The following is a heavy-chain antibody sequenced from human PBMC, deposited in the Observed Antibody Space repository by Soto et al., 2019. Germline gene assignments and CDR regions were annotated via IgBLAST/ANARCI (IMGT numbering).Heavy chain of an antibody. Sequence: QVQLQQCGAGLLKPSETLSLTCAVYGGSVSGYYWSWILQPPGKGLEWTGVINHSGSTNYNPSLKSRVTISVDTSKNQFSLKLSSVTAADTAVDYCARLRGKAVGYFDYWGQGTLVTVSS. CDR2: INHSGST. V-gene: IGHV4-34*01. J-gene: IGHJ4*02. CDR3: ARLRGKAVGYFDY. D-gene: IGHD3-16*01. CDR1: GGSVSGYY.